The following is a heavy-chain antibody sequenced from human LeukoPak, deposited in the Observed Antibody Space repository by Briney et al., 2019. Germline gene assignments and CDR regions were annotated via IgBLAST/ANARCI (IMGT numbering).Heavy chain of an antibody. D-gene: IGHD3-22*01. J-gene: IGHJ3*02. CDR1: GFTFSSYG. Sequence: SGGSLRLSCAASGFTFSSYGMHWVRHAPGKGLEWVAFIRYDGSNKYYADSVKGRFTISRDNSKNTLYLQMNSLRAEDTAVYYCPKYYYDSSGYYYDTRGFEWTFDIWGQGTMVTVSS. CDR3: PKYYYDSSGYYYDTRGFEWTFDI. CDR2: IRYDGSNK. V-gene: IGHV3-30*02.